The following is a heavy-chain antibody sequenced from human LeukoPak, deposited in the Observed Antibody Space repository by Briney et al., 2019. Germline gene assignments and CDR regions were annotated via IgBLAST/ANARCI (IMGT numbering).Heavy chain of an antibody. CDR1: GGSFSVYY. J-gene: IGHJ4*02. D-gene: IGHD3-22*01. CDR2: INHSGST. CDR3: ARVGYYDSSGYAH. V-gene: IGHV4-34*01. Sequence: SETLSLTCAVYGGSFSVYYWSWIRQPPGKGLEWIGEINHSGSTNYNPSLKSRVAISVDTSKNQFSLKLSSVTAADTAVYYCARVGYYDSSGYAHWGQGTLVTVSS.